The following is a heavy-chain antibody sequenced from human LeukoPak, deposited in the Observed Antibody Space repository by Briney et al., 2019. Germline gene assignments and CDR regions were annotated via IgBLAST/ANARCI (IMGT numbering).Heavy chain of an antibody. CDR1: GYTLTDYW. V-gene: IGHV1-2*02. CDR3: ARVSPGTTDYFDY. Sequence: ASVKVSCKASGYTLTDYWMHWVRQAPGQGLEWMGWINPNSGGTNYAQKFQGRVTMTRDASISTAYMELSRLRSDDTAVYYCARVSPGTTDYFDYWGQGTLVTVSS. CDR2: INPNSGGT. J-gene: IGHJ4*02. D-gene: IGHD1-1*01.